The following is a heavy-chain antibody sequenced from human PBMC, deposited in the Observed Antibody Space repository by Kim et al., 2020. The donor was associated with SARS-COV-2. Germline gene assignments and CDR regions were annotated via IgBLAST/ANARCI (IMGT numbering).Heavy chain of an antibody. D-gene: IGHD3-16*02. V-gene: IGHV4-34*01. CDR2: INHSGST. CDR1: GGSFSGYY. Sequence: SETLSLTCAVYGGSFSGYYWSWIRQPPGKGLEWIGEINHSGSTNYNPSLKSRVTISVDTSKNQFSLKLSSVTAADTAVYYCAREAQRYDYVWGSYRPRWFDPWGQGTLVTVSS. J-gene: IGHJ5*02. CDR3: AREAQRYDYVWGSYRPRWFDP.